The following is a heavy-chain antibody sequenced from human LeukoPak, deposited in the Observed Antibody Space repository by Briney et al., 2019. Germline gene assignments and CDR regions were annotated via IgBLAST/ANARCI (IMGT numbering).Heavy chain of an antibody. D-gene: IGHD1-26*01. CDR2: ITNSGRST. V-gene: IGHV3-11*04. CDR3: AREASGNYHVFDS. CDR1: GFSFSNYF. J-gene: IGHJ4*02. Sequence: PGGSLRLSCEASGFSFSNYFMSWIRQAPGKGLERVSYITNSGRSTNYADAVKGRFTISRDNAKKSVYLEVTDLRAEDTAVYYCAREASGNYHVFDSWGQGTLVTVSS.